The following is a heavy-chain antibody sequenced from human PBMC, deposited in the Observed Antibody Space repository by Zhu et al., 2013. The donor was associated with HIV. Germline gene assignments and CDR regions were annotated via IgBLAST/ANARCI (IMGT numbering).Heavy chain of an antibody. CDR1: GYTFTNDG. CDR3: ARRPRIGWFDP. J-gene: IGHJ5*02. CDR2: VDPTTGNA. V-gene: IGHV1-8*03. D-gene: IGHD2-15*01. Sequence: QVQLVQSGPEVKKPGASVKVSCKASGYTFTNDGINWVRQATGHGLEWMGWVDPTTGNAGYAQKFQGRVTITRNVSTSTVYMQLSSLRSDDTAVYYCARRPRIGWFDPWGQGTLVTVSS.